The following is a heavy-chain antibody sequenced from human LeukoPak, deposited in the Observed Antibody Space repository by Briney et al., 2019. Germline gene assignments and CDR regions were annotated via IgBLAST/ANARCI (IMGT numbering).Heavy chain of an antibody. CDR1: GFTFTSYS. CDR3: ARDPFYSDAYPLYFDY. V-gene: IGHV3-21*01. CDR2: ISSSGRNI. J-gene: IGHJ4*02. D-gene: IGHD3-16*01. Sequence: GGSLRLSCAASGFTFTSYSMNSVRQAPGKGLEWVSYISSSGRNIHYGDSLKGRFTISRDNAKNSLYLQMNSLRAEDTAVYYCARDPFYSDAYPLYFDYWGQGILVTVSS.